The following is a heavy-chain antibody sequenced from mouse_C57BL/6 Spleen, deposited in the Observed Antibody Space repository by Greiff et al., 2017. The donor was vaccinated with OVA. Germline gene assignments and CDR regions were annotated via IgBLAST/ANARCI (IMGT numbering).Heavy chain of an antibody. Sequence: QVQLQQSGAELVRPGASVKLSCKASGYTFTDYYINWVKQRPGQGLEWIARIYPGSGNTYYNEKFKGKATLTAEKSSSTAYMQLSSLTSEDSAVYFCARWAVVATAGTFYAMDYWGKGTSVTVSS. CDR3: ARWAVVATAGTFYAMDY. J-gene: IGHJ4*01. CDR2: IYPGSGNT. CDR1: GYTFTDYY. V-gene: IGHV1-76*01. D-gene: IGHD1-1*01.